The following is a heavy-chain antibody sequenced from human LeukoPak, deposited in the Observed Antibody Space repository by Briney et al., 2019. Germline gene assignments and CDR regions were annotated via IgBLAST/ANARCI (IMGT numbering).Heavy chain of an antibody. CDR2: INAGNGNT. CDR1: GYTFTSYA. CDR3: ARDPAGLWFGGGDQEYYFDY. V-gene: IGHV1-3*01. Sequence: ASVKVSCKASGYTFTSYAMHWVRQAPGQRLEWMGWINAGNGNTKYSQKFQGRVTITRDTSASTAYMELSSLRSEDTAVYYCARDPAGLWFGGGDQEYYFDYWGQGTLVTVSS. J-gene: IGHJ4*02. D-gene: IGHD3-10*01.